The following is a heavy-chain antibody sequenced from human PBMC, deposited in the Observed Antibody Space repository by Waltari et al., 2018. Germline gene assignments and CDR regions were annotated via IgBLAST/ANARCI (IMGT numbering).Heavy chain of an antibody. V-gene: IGHV1-69*05. CDR2: IIPIFGTA. J-gene: IGHJ3*02. Sequence: QVQLVQSGAEVKKPGSSVKVSCKASGGTFRSYAISWVRQAPGQGLEWMGGIIPIFGTANYAQKFQGRVTITTDESTSTAYMELSSLRSEDTAVYYCARDLAAAGTFSNAFDIWGQGTMVTVSS. CDR1: GGTFRSYA. CDR3: ARDLAAAGTFSNAFDI. D-gene: IGHD6-13*01.